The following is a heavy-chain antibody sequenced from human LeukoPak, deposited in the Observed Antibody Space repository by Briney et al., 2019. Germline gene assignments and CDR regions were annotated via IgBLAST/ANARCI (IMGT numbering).Heavy chain of an antibody. CDR3: ARGENGIGAAFDI. V-gene: IGHV3-53*01. CDR1: FTVSSNY. D-gene: IGHD3-16*01. Sequence: GGSLRLSCGFTVSSNYMSWVRQAPGKGLEWVSLTHSDGSTYYADSVKGRFTISRDNSENSLYLQMTTLGAEGTAVYYCARGENGIGAAFDIWGQGTMVTVSS. J-gene: IGHJ3*02. CDR2: THSDGST.